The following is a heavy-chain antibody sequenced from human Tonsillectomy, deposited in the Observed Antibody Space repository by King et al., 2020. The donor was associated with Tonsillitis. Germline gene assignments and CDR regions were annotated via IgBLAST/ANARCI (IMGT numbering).Heavy chain of an antibody. V-gene: IGHV3-21*01. CDR2: ISRNRTYI. CDR1: GFPFSSYS. CDR3: ARGPPGTTVTSYYYYYMDV. J-gene: IGHJ6*03. D-gene: IGHD4-11*01. Sequence: VQLVESGGGLVKPGGSLRLSCAASGFPFSSYSMNWVRQAPGKGLEWVSCISRNRTYIYYADSGKGRFTISRDNAKNSLFLQMSSLRAGDSAVYYCARGPPGTTVTSYYYYYMDVWGKGTTVTVSS.